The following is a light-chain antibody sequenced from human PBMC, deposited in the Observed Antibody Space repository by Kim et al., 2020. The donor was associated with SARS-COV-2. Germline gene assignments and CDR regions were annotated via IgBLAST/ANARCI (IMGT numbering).Light chain of an antibody. CDR1: RSDSSL. V-gene: IGKV3-11*01. CDR2: DAY. J-gene: IGKJ5*01. Sequence: MCPGECTTLSCTASRSDSSLLAWDQEKPGKATRLIIYDAYNKAIGIPGTLSGSGSGTDFSLTISSREPEDRAVYYCHQRSSWPMTFGQGTRVEIK. CDR3: HQRSSWPMT.